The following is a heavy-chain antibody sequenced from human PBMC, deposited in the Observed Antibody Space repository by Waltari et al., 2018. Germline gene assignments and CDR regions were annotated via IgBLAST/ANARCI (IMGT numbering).Heavy chain of an antibody. CDR1: GFTFSSYA. V-gene: IGHV3-30-3*01. D-gene: IGHD5-12*01. J-gene: IGHJ4*02. CDR3: ARDTVDSGYVGFYFDY. CDR2: ISFDGSNK. Sequence: GGGVVQPGRSLRLSCAASGFTFSSYAMHWVRQAPGKGLEWVAVISFDGSNKYYADSVKGRFTISRDNSKNTLYLQMNSLRAEDTAGYYCARDTVDSGYVGFYFDYWGQGTLVTVSS.